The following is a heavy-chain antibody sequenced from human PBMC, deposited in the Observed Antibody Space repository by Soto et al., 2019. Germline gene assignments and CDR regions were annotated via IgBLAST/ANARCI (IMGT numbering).Heavy chain of an antibody. V-gene: IGHV4-34*01. CDR1: GGSFSGYY. Sequence: SETLSLTCAVDGGSFSGYYLSWIRQPPGKGLEWIGEINHSGSTNYNPSLKSRVTISVDTSKNQFSLKLSSVTAADTAVYYCAISQKWELLDYWGQGTLVTVSS. CDR2: INHSGST. D-gene: IGHD1-26*01. J-gene: IGHJ4*02. CDR3: AISQKWELLDY.